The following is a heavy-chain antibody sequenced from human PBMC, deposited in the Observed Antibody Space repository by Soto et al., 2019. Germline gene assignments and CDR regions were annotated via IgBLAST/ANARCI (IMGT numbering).Heavy chain of an antibody. CDR3: GAGQYFSDY. Sequence: QVQLVESGGGVVQPGRSLRLSCAASGFTFSSYGMHWVRQAPGKGLEWVALISYAGSDKYYADAVKGRFTISRDNSKNTLYLQMNSLRVEDRAVYYCGAGQYFSDYWGQGTLVTVSS. D-gene: IGHD6-13*01. V-gene: IGHV3-30*03. CDR1: GFTFSSYG. CDR2: ISYAGSDK. J-gene: IGHJ4*02.